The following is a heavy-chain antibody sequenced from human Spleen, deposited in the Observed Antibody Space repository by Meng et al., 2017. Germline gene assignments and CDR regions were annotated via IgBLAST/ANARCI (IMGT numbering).Heavy chain of an antibody. J-gene: IGHJ4*02. CDR1: GGSFSGYY. Sequence: VQLQQVRSGLLKPSETLSPTCAVYGGSFSGYYWSWIRQPPGKGLEWIGEINHSGSTNYNPSLKSRVTISVDTSKNQFSLKLSSVTAADTAVYYCARGGDIVATITLDYWGQGTLVTVSS. V-gene: IGHV4-34*01. CDR2: INHSGST. D-gene: IGHD5-12*01. CDR3: ARGGDIVATITLDY.